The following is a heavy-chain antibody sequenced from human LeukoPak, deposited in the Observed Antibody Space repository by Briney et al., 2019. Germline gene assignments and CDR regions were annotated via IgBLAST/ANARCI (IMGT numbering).Heavy chain of an antibody. Sequence: KPSETLSLTCTVSGGSIRSSSYYWGWIRQPPGKGLAWIGSISYTGITYYNPSLKSRVTISVDTSKNQFSLKLSSVIAADTAVYFCARVKAVVTPWVFDYWGQGNLVTVSS. J-gene: IGHJ4*02. D-gene: IGHD4-23*01. V-gene: IGHV4-39*07. CDR1: GGSIRSSSYY. CDR2: ISYTGIT. CDR3: ARVKAVVTPWVFDY.